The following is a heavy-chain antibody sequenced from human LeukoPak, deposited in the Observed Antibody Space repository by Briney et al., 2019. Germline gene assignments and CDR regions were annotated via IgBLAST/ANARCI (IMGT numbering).Heavy chain of an antibody. V-gene: IGHV3-74*01. Sequence: GSLRLSCAASGFTFSNYWMHWVRQAPGKGLVWVSRINSDMSSTNYADSVKGRFTISRDNAKNTLYLQMNSLRAEDTAVYYCARDIAVSGNYFDYWGQGTLVTVSS. J-gene: IGHJ4*02. CDR2: INSDMSST. D-gene: IGHD6-19*01. CDR1: GFTFSNYW. CDR3: ARDIAVSGNYFDY.